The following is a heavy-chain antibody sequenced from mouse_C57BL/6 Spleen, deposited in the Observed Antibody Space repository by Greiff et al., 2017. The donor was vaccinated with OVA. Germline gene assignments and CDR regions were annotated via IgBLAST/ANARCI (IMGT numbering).Heavy chain of an antibody. D-gene: IGHD1-1*01. CDR3: ARAPYYYGSSFPPAWFAY. V-gene: IGHV1-64*01. J-gene: IGHJ3*01. CDR1: GYTFTSYW. CDR2: IHPNSGST. Sequence: QVQLQQPGAELVKPGASVKLSCKASGYTFTSYWMPWVKQRPGQGLEWIGMIHPNSGSTNYNEKFKSKATLTVDKSSSTAYMQLSSLTSEDSAVYYCARAPYYYGSSFPPAWFAYWGQGTLVTVSA.